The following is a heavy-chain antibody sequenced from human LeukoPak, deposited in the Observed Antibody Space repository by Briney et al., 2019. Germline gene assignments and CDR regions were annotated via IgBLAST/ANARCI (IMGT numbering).Heavy chain of an antibody. CDR2: ISGDGVST. CDR3: AKESGRFDY. CDR1: GFTFNNNA. J-gene: IGHJ4*02. V-gene: IGHV3-43*02. Sequence: PGGSLRLSCAASGFTFNNNAMHWVRQAQGKGLEWVSLISGDGVSTFYTDSVRGRFSISRDNTKNSLYLEMNSLRTEDTAMYYCAKESGRFDYWGQGTLVAVSS.